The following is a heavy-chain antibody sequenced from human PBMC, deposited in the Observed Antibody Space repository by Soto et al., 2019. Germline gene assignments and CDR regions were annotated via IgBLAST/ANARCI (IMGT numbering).Heavy chain of an antibody. J-gene: IGHJ3*01. CDR3: AHRRHPYYDSSGFGAFDV. CDR2: IYWDDDK. CDR1: GFSLSTTGEG. D-gene: IGHD3-22*01. V-gene: IGHV2-5*02. Sequence: QITLKESGPTLVKPTQTLTLTCIFSGFSLSTTGEGVGWIRQPPGKALEWLGIIYWDDDKRYSPSVKSRLTITKDTSKNQVVLTMTNMDPVDTATYYCAHRRHPYYDSSGFGAFDVWGQGTMVTVAS.